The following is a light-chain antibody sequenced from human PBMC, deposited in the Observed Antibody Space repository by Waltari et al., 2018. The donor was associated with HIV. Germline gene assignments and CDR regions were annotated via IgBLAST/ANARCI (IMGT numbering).Light chain of an antibody. Sequence: QTVVTQEPSLSVSPGGTVPLTCGLSSGSVSTTYYPSWLQQTPGQTPRTLIFNTHSRSSGVPDRFSGSILGNKAALTIAGAQADDESDYYCVVYLGSGTWVFGGGTKLTVL. J-gene: IGLJ2*01. CDR1: SGSVSTTYY. CDR3: VVYLGSGTWV. V-gene: IGLV8-61*01. CDR2: NTH.